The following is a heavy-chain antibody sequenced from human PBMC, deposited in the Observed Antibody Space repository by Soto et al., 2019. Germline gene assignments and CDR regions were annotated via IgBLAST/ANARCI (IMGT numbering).Heavy chain of an antibody. CDR2: MNPNSGNT. V-gene: IGHV1-8*01. D-gene: IGHD3-10*01. Sequence: ASVKVSCKASGYTFTSYDINWVRQATGQGLEWMGWMNPNSGNTGYAQKFQGRVTMTRNTSISTAYMELSSLGSEDTAVYYCARSRSRQSVVVRGRFNCWFDPWGQGTLVTSPQ. CDR3: ARSRSRQSVVVRGRFNCWFDP. J-gene: IGHJ5*02. CDR1: GYTFTSYD.